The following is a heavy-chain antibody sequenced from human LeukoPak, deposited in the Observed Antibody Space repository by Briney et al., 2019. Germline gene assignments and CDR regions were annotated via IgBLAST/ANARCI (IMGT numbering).Heavy chain of an antibody. D-gene: IGHD2-8*01. V-gene: IGHV3-74*01. CDR1: GFTFSSYW. J-gene: IGHJ3*02. CDR3: ARVQGHPPNGLDI. CDR2: INSNGSST. Sequence: GGSLRLSCAASGFTFSSYWMHWVRQAPGKGLVWVSRINSNGSSTSYADSVKGRFTISRDNAKNTLYLQMNSLRADDTAVYYCARVQGHPPNGLDIWGQGTMVTVSS.